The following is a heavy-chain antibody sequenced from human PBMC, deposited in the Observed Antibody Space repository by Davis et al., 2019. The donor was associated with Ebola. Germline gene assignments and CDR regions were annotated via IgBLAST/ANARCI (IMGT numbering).Heavy chain of an antibody. V-gene: IGHV1-18*04. Sequence: ASVKVSCKASGYTFTGYYMHWVRQAPGQGLEWMGWISAYNGNTNYAQELQGRVTMTTDTSTSTAYMELRSLRSDDTAVYYCARDVEVVGIAAGSYLYYYYGMDVWGQGTTVTVSS. CDR1: GYTFTGYY. D-gene: IGHD3-10*01. CDR3: ARDVEVVGIAAGSYLYYYYGMDV. J-gene: IGHJ6*02. CDR2: ISAYNGNT.